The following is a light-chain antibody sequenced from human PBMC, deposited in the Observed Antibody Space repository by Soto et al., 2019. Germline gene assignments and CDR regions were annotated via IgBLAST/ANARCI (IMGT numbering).Light chain of an antibody. V-gene: IGKV1-9*01. CDR1: QGVNNS. J-gene: IGKJ3*01. Sequence: IQLTQSPSSLSASVGDRVTITCRASQGVNNSLTWYQQKPGKAPMLLIYAASTLQSGVPSRFSGSGSGADFTLTISSLQPEDFATYYCQQLDTYPFSFGPGTKVDIK. CDR3: QQLDTYPFS. CDR2: AAS.